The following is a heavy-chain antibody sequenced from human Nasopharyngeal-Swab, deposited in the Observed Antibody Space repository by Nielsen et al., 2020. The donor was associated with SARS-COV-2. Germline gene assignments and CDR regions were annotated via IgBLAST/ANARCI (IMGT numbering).Heavy chain of an antibody. D-gene: IGHD2-2*01. V-gene: IGHV1-46*01. Sequence: SVKVSCKASGYTFTSYYMHWVRQAPGQGLEWMGIINPSGGSTSYAQKFQGRVTMTRDTSTSTVYMELSSLRSEDTAVYYCARDIVVVPAAIHYYYYGMDVWGQGITVTVSS. J-gene: IGHJ6*02. CDR1: GYTFTSYY. CDR3: ARDIVVVPAAIHYYYYGMDV. CDR2: INPSGGST.